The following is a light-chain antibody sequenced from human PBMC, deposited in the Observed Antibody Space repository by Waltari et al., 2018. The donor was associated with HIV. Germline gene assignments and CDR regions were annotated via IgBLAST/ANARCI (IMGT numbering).Light chain of an antibody. CDR2: EVT. CDR3: TSYTSNNTLM. V-gene: IGLV2-14*01. CDR1: TSDVGGYNF. Sequence: QSALTQPASVSGSPGQSLTISCTGTTSDVGGYNFVSWYQQHPGKAPKLMIYEVTNRPSGLSNRFSGSKSGNTASLTISGLQAEDEADYYCTSYTSNNTLMFGGGTKVTVL. J-gene: IGLJ3*02.